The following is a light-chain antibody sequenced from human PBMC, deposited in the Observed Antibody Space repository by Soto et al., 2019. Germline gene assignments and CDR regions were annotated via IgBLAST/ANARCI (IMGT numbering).Light chain of an antibody. CDR1: QDIGKD. J-gene: IGKJ1*01. V-gene: IGKV1-6*01. CDR2: VAS. Sequence: IQMTQSPLSLSASVGDRVTIACRASQDIGKDLGWYQQKPGEPPELLISVASSLESGVPSRFSGSGFGSYSNLTISNLQPEDFATYYCLQYYNYPRTFGQGTKVEL. CDR3: LQYYNYPRT.